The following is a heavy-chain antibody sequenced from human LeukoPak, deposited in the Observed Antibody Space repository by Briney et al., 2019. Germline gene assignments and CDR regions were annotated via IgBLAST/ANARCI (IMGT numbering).Heavy chain of an antibody. CDR1: GGSISSYY. J-gene: IGHJ1*01. CDR3: ASYRTKTGAEYFQH. V-gene: IGHV4-59*08. CDR2: IYYSGST. D-gene: IGHD3-16*02. Sequence: SETLSLTGTVSGGSISSYYWSWIRQPPGKGREGSGYIYYSGSTNYTPPLKSRVTISVATSKHQFSLKLSSVTAADTAVYYCASYRTKTGAEYFQHWGQGTLVTVSS.